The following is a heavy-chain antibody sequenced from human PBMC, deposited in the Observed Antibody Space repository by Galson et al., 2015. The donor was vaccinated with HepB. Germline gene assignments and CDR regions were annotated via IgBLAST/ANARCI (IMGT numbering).Heavy chain of an antibody. Sequence: SLRLSCAASGFTFSSYAMHWVRQAPGKGLEWVAVISYDGSNKYYADSVKGRFTISRDNSKNTLYLQMNSLRAEDTAVYYCARGRSGWLGYYFDYWGQGTLVTVSS. D-gene: IGHD6-19*01. J-gene: IGHJ4*02. CDR3: ARGRSGWLGYYFDY. CDR1: GFTFSSYA. V-gene: IGHV3-30-3*01. CDR2: ISYDGSNK.